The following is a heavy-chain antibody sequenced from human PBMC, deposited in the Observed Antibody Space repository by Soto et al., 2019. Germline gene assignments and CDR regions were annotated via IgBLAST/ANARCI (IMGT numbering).Heavy chain of an antibody. D-gene: IGHD6-6*01. J-gene: IGHJ5*02. CDR1: GYTFTGYY. V-gene: IGHV1-2*04. Sequence: GASVKVSCKASGYTFTGYYMHWVRQAPGQGLEWMGWINPNSGGTNYAQKFQGWVTMTRDTSISTAYMELSRLRSDDTAVYYCARGMRAARRSIAHADPGLNWFDPWGQGTLVTVSS. CDR3: ARGMRAARRSIAHADPGLNWFDP. CDR2: INPNSGGT.